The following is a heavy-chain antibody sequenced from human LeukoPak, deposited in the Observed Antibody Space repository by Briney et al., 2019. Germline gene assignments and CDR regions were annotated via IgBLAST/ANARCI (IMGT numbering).Heavy chain of an antibody. CDR1: RFTFRDHF. CDR2: ISSSGSDT. Sequence: GESLRLSCAASRFTFRDHFMSWIRQPPGKGLEYVSYISSSGSDTYYSDSVKGRFTVSRDNAKNSLFLQMNSLRAEDTAVYYCAKDKSSSSSLDYWGQGTLVTVSS. CDR3: AKDKSSSSSLDY. J-gene: IGHJ4*02. V-gene: IGHV3-11*04. D-gene: IGHD6-6*01.